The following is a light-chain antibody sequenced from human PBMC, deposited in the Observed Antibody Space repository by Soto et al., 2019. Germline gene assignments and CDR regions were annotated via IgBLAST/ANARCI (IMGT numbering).Light chain of an antibody. J-gene: IGKJ1*01. V-gene: IGKV3-20*01. CDR3: QQYGRSPWT. CDR1: QSVSSSY. CDR2: VAS. Sequence: DIVLTQSPGTLSLSPGERATLSCRASQSVSSSYLAWYQQKPGQAPRLLIYVASSRPTGIPDRFSGSGSGTDFTLTISRLEPEDFAVYYCQQYGRSPWTFGQGTKVEIK.